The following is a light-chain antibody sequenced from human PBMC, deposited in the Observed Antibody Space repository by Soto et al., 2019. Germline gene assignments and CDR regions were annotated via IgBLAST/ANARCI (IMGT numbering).Light chain of an antibody. CDR1: QTISNF. J-gene: IGKJ5*01. CDR3: QQSYTTPIT. V-gene: IGKV1-39*01. Sequence: DIQMTQSPSSLSASVGDRVTITCRSSQTISNFLNWYQQKPGKAPKLLIYDASSLQSGVPSKFSGSGSGTEFTLTISSLQSEDFATNYCQQSYTTPITFGQGTRLEIK. CDR2: DAS.